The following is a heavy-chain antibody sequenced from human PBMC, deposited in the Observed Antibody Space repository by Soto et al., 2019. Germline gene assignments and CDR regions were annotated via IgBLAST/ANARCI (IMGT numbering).Heavy chain of an antibody. V-gene: IGHV3-23*01. CDR3: AKDRGSSWLGNWFDP. CDR1: GSTFSSYA. D-gene: IGHD6-13*01. CDR2: ISGSGGST. Sequence: LRLSCAASGSTFSSYAMSWVRQAPGKGLEWVSAISGSGGSTYYADSVKGRFTISRDNSKNTLYLQMNSLRAEDTAVYYCAKDRGSSWLGNWFDPWGPGTLVTVSS. J-gene: IGHJ5*02.